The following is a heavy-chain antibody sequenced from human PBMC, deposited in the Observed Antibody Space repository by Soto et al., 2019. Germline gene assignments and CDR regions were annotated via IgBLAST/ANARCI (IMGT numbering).Heavy chain of an antibody. D-gene: IGHD3-10*01. CDR2: ISGSGGST. V-gene: IGHV3-23*01. CDR3: AKDRGVRGVIIYFDY. J-gene: IGHJ4*02. CDR1: GFTFSSYA. Sequence: GGSLRLSCAASGFTFSSYAMSWVRQAPGKGLEWVSAISGSGGSTYYADSGKGRFTISRDNSKNTLYLQMNSLRAEDTAVYYCAKDRGVRGVIIYFDYWGQGTLVTVSS.